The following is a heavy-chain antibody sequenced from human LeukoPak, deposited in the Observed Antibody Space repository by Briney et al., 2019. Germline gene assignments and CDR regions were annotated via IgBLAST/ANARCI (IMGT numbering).Heavy chain of an antibody. D-gene: IGHD6-6*01. CDR3: ARGTASYSSSSEGFDY. J-gene: IGHJ4*02. CDR2: INPSGGST. Sequence: ASVKVSCKASGYTFTSYYMHWVRQAPGQGLEWMGIINPSGGSTRYAQEFQGRVTMTRDTSTSTVYMELSSLRSEDTAVYYCARGTASYSSSSEGFDYWGQGTLVTVSS. CDR1: GYTFTSYY. V-gene: IGHV1-46*01.